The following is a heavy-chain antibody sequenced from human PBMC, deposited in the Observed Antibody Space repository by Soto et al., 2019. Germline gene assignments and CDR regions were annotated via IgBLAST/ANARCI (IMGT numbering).Heavy chain of an antibody. CDR2: ISGSGGST. J-gene: IGHJ6*03. D-gene: IGHD5-12*01. CDR1: GFTFSSYA. V-gene: IGHV3-23*01. CDR3: AKEAYDYDPTFSYYYYMDV. Sequence: GGSLRLSCAASGFTFSSYAMSWVRQAPGKGLEWVSAISGSGGSTYYADSVKGRFTISRDNSKNTLYLQMNSLRAEDTAVYYCAKEAYDYDPTFSYYYYMDVWGKGTTVTVSS.